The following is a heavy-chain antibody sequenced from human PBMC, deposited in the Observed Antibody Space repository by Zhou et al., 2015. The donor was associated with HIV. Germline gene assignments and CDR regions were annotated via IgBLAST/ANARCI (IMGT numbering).Heavy chain of an antibody. Sequence: QVQLVQSGAEVKKPGSSVKVSCKASGGTFSSYAISWVRQAPGQGLEWMGGIIPIFGTANYAQKFQGRVTITADESTSTAYMELSSLRSEDTAVYYCAREPASEGIPGPLVDAFDIWGQGTMVTVSS. J-gene: IGHJ3*02. V-gene: IGHV1-69*01. D-gene: IGHD5-18*01. CDR3: AREPASEGIPGPLVDAFDI. CDR2: IIPIFGTA. CDR1: GGTFSSYA.